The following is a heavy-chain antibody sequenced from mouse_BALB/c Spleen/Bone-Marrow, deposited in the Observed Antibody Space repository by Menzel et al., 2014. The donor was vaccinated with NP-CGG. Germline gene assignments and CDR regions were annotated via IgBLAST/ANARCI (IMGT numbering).Heavy chain of an antibody. J-gene: IGHJ1*01. V-gene: IGHV3-1*02. CDR2: IHYSVST. D-gene: IGHD1-1*02. Sequence: SHFAGPKLVWMAYIHYSVSTNYNPSLKSRISLTRDTSKNQFFLQLNSVTTEDTATYYCARRGGNWYFDVWGAGTTVTVSS. CDR3: ARRGGNWYFDV.